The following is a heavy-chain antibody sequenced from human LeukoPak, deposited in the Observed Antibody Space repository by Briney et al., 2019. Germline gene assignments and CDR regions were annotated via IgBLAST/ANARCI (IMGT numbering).Heavy chain of an antibody. CDR1: GFTFSSYA. Sequence: GGSLRLSCAASGFTFSSYAMSWVRQAPGKGLEWVSAISGSGGSTYYADSVKGRFTISRDNSKNTLYLQMNSLRAEDTAVYYCASIYDSSGYYSDYWGQGTLVTVSS. J-gene: IGHJ4*02. CDR2: ISGSGGST. CDR3: ASIYDSSGYYSDY. D-gene: IGHD3-22*01. V-gene: IGHV3-23*01.